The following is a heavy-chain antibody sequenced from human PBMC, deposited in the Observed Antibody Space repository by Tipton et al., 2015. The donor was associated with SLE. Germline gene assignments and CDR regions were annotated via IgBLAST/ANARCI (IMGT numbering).Heavy chain of an antibody. D-gene: IGHD4-17*01. CDR1: GFTFSSYE. CDR2: ISSNGGST. V-gene: IGHV3-64*01. Sequence: SLRLSCAASGFTFSSYEMYWVRQAPGKGLEYVSGISSNGGSTYYANSVKGRFTISRDISKNTLYLQMGSLRAEDMAIYYCVGSGYGDYVDWYFDLWGRGTLVTVSS. CDR3: VGSGYGDYVDWYFDL. J-gene: IGHJ2*01.